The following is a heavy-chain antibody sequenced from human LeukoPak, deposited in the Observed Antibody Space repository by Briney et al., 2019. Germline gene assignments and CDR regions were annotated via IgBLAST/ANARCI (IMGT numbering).Heavy chain of an antibody. D-gene: IGHD6-6*01. Sequence: GGSLRLSCAASGFTFSEYAMSWVRQAPGKGLECVSSIIGSGAGTYYGDSVRGRFSISRDNSKNTVYLRMNSLRADDTAVYYCAKGSRSSRPYYFDFWGQGTLVTVSS. V-gene: IGHV3-23*01. CDR2: IIGSGAGT. J-gene: IGHJ4*02. CDR1: GFTFSEYA. CDR3: AKGSRSSRPYYFDF.